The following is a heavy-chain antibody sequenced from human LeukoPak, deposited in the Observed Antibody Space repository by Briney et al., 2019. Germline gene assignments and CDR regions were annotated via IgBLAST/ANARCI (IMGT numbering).Heavy chain of an antibody. CDR1: GGSVSSGSYY. D-gene: IGHD5-24*01. CDR3: ARETRDGYIATPFDY. J-gene: IGHJ4*02. Sequence: SETLSLTCTVSGGSVSSGSYYWSWIRQPPGKGLEWIDYIYYGGSTNYNPSLKSRVTISVDTSKNQFSLKLSSVTAADTAVYYCARETRDGYIATPFDYWGQGALVTVPS. CDR2: IYYGGST. V-gene: IGHV4-61*01.